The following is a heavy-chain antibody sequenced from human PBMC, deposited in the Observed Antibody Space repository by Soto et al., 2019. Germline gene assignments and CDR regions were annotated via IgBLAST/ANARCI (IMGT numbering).Heavy chain of an antibody. J-gene: IGHJ4*02. D-gene: IGHD5-12*01. CDR2: INPSGGST. V-gene: IGHV1-46*01. Sequence: ASVKVSCKASGYTFTGYYMHWVRQAPGQGLEWMGIINPSGGSTSYAQKFQGRVTMTRDTSTSTVYMELSSLRSEDTAVYYCARDRHPPYSGYDFDYWGQGTLVTVSS. CDR1: GYTFTGYY. CDR3: ARDRHPPYSGYDFDY.